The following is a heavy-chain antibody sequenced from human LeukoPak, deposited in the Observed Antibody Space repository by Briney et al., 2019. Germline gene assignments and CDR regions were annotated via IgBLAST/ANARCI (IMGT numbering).Heavy chain of an antibody. D-gene: IGHD3-22*01. J-gene: IGHJ4*02. CDR3: ARAPQTMIVATYFDY. V-gene: IGHV3-66*01. Sequence: GGSLRLSCAASGFTVSSNYMSWVRQAPGKGLEWVSVIYSGGSTYYADSVKGRFTISRDNSKNTLYLQMNSLRAEDTAVYYCARAPQTMIVATYFDYRGQGTLVTVSS. CDR1: GFTVSSNY. CDR2: IYSGGST.